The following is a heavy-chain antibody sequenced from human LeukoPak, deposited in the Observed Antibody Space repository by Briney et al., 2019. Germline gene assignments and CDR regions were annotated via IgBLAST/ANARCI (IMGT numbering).Heavy chain of an antibody. CDR2: ISYDGSNK. V-gene: IGHV3-30*04. J-gene: IGHJ5*02. CDR3: ARGFDP. Sequence: AGGSLRLSCAASGFTFSSYAMHWVRQAPGKVLEWVAVISYDGSNKYYADSVKGRFTISRDNSKNTLYLQMNSLRAEDTAVYYCARGFDPWGQGTLVTVSS. CDR1: GFTFSSYA.